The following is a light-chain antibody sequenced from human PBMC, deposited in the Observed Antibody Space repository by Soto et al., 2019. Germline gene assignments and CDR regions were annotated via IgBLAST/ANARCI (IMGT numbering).Light chain of an antibody. Sequence: ELGSTQTPATLTLAAVEKATLSGRGRQSINNYLAWYQQKPGQAPRLLIYDASNRATGIPARFSGSGSGTDFSLTISRLEPEDFAVYYCQQYNNWPLTFGGGTKV. CDR1: QSINNY. V-gene: IGKV3-11*01. J-gene: IGKJ4*01. CDR3: QQYNNWPLT. CDR2: DAS.